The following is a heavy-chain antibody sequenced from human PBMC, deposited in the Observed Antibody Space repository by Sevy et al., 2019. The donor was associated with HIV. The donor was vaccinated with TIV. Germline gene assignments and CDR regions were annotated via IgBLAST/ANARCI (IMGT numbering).Heavy chain of an antibody. CDR2: IIPIFGTA. Sequence: ASVKVSCKASGGTFSSYAISWVRQAPGQGLEWMGGIIPIFGTANYAQKFQGRVTITADKSTSTAYMERSSLRSEDTAVYYCAREGRGTTMYFDYWGQGTLVTVSS. J-gene: IGHJ4*02. V-gene: IGHV1-69*06. CDR1: GGTFSSYA. D-gene: IGHD4-17*01. CDR3: AREGRGTTMYFDY.